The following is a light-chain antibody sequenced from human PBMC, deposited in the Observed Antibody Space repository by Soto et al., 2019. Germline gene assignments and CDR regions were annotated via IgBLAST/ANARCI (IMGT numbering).Light chain of an antibody. CDR2: VTN. CDR1: TSNIGENS. CDR3: AAWDGSLNGHV. J-gene: IGLJ1*01. Sequence: QSVLTQPPSVSGTLGQGVTISCSGSTSNIGENSVGWFQQLPGTAPKVLIYVTNKRPSGVPARFSASKSGTSAYLAIGGLQSEDEADYFCAAWDGSLNGHVFGTWTKVTVL. V-gene: IGLV1-44*01.